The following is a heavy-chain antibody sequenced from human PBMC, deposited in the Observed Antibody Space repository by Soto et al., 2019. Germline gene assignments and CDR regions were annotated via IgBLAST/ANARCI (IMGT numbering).Heavy chain of an antibody. Sequence: GGSLRLSCAASGFTVSSNYISWVRQAPGKGLEWVSVIYSGGSTYYADSVKGRFTISRDNSKNTLYLQMNSLRAEDTAVYYCARGAIQSSSWYAFDIWGQGTMVTVSS. J-gene: IGHJ3*02. CDR1: GFTVSSNY. D-gene: IGHD6-13*01. V-gene: IGHV3-53*01. CDR2: IYSGGST. CDR3: ARGAIQSSSWYAFDI.